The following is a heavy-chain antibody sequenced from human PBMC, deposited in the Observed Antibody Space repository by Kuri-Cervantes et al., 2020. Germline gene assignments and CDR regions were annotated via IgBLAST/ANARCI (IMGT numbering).Heavy chain of an antibody. CDR2: IYYSGST. V-gene: IGHV4-39*01. Sequence: GSLRLSCSVSGGSIRNSSYYWGWIRQPPGKGLEWIGNIYYSGSTYYNPSLKSRVTISVDTSKNQFSLKLSSVTAADTAVYYCARRQRLKSGPYYFDYWGQGTLVTVSS. J-gene: IGHJ4*02. CDR1: GGSIRNSSYY. D-gene: IGHD4-11*01. CDR3: ARRQRLKSGPYYFDY.